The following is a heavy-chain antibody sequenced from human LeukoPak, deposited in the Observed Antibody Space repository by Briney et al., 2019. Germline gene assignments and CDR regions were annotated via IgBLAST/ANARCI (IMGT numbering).Heavy chain of an antibody. J-gene: IGHJ4*02. CDR1: GFTFNIYT. Sequence: GGSLRLSCRASGFTFNIYTMNWVRQAPGKGLEWVSSISSGSSYIYYADSVKGRFTTSRDNAKNSVFLQMSSLRPEDTAVYYCAKGEYHQDGIGENRFDNWGQGALVTVSS. CDR3: AKGEYHQDGIGENRFDN. V-gene: IGHV3-21*06. CDR2: ISSGSSYI. D-gene: IGHD5-24*01.